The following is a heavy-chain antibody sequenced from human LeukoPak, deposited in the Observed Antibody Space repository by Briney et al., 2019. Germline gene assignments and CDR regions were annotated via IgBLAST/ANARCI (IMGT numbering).Heavy chain of an antibody. V-gene: IGHV3-23*01. J-gene: IGHJ4*02. D-gene: IGHD3-22*01. Sequence: GASPRLSCAASGFTFSGYAMSWVRQGPDKGLEWVSGVSGSGGSTYNADAVKCRFTIFRDISKNTLYLQTTSLRADVTAEYYCAKDQVWIVVGSFDYWGQGTLVTVSA. CDR3: AKDQVWIVVGSFDY. CDR1: GFTFSGYA. CDR2: VSGSGGST.